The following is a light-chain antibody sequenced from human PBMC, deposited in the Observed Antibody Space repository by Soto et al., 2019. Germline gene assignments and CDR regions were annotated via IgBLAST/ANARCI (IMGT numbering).Light chain of an antibody. CDR2: DAS. J-gene: IGKJ4*01. V-gene: IGKV3-15*01. CDR1: QSVNSN. CDR3: QQYNNWPLLT. Sequence: EIVMTQSPATLSVSPGERATLSCRASQSVNSNLAWYQQKPGQAPRLLIYDASTMATGIPARFSGSGYGTEFTLTISSLQSEDFAVYFCQQYNNWPLLTFGGGTKVEFK.